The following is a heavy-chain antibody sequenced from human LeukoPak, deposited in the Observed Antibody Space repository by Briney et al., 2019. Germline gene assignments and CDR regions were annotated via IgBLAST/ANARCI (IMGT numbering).Heavy chain of an antibody. CDR1: EFTVSGDY. J-gene: IGHJ4*02. Sequence: PGGSLRLSCAASEFTVSGDYMTWVRQAPGKGLEWLSVIYTCGFTYYAESVKGRFTISRDSSRNTLYLQMDNPRPEDTAVYYCARGARGKSLSYCSGSSAFDSWGQGAPVTVSS. V-gene: IGHV3-66*01. D-gene: IGHD2-15*01. CDR2: IYTCGFT. CDR3: ARGARGKSLSYCSGSSAFDS.